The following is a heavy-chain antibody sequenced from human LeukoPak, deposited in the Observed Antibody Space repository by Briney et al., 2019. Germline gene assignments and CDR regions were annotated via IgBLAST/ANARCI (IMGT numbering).Heavy chain of an antibody. Sequence: EVSVKVSCKASGYTFTSYDINWVLQATGQGLEWMGWMNPTSGNTGYAQKFQGRVTMTRNTSISTAYMELSSLGSEDTAVYYCARGAPGSYCSGGSCPYFDYWGQGTLVAVSS. V-gene: IGHV1-8*01. J-gene: IGHJ4*02. CDR1: GYTFTSYD. CDR2: MNPTSGNT. D-gene: IGHD2-15*01. CDR3: ARGAPGSYCSGGSCPYFDY.